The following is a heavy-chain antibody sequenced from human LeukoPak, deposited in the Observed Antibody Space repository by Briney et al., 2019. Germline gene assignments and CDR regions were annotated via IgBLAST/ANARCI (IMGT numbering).Heavy chain of an antibody. CDR2: INPNSGGT. J-gene: IGHJ5*02. Sequence: ASVKVSCKASGYTFTSYYMHWVRQAPGQGLEWMGWINPNSGGTNYAQKFQGRVTMTRDTSISTAYMELSRLRSDDTAVYYCASVQLLGNWFDPWGQGTLVTVSS. CDR1: GYTFTSYY. CDR3: ASVQLLGNWFDP. D-gene: IGHD2-2*01. V-gene: IGHV1-2*02.